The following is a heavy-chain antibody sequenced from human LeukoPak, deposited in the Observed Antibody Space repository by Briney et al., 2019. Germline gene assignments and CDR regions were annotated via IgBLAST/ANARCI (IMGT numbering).Heavy chain of an antibody. CDR3: ARAEYSYGYYYYMDV. CDR2: IYYSGST. D-gene: IGHD5-18*01. V-gene: IGHV4-59*01. Sequence: SETLSLTCTVSGGSISTYYWSWIRQPPGKGLEWIGYIYYSGSTNYNPSLKSRVTISVDTSKNQSSLKLSSVTAADTAVYYCARAEYSYGYYYYMDVWGKGTTVTVSS. J-gene: IGHJ6*03. CDR1: GGSISTYY.